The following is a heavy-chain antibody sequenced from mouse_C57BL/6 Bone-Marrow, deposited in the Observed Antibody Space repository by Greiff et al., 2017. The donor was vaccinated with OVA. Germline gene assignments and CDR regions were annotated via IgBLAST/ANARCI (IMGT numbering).Heavy chain of an antibody. CDR3: ARGLGRRGFDY. J-gene: IGHJ2*01. Sequence: QVQLQQPGAELVKPGASVKLSCKASGYTFTSYWMQWVKQRPGQGLEWIGEIDPSDSYTNYNQKFKGKATLTVDTSSSTAYMQLSSLTSEDSAVYYCARGLGRRGFDYWDQGTTLTVSS. CDR1: GYTFTSYW. CDR2: IDPSDSYT. D-gene: IGHD4-1*01. V-gene: IGHV1-50*01.